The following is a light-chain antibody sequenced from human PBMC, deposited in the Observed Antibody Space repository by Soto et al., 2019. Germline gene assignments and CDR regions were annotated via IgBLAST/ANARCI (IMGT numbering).Light chain of an antibody. CDR3: QQSYSTPLT. V-gene: IGKV1-39*01. J-gene: IGKJ4*01. Sequence: DIQMTQSPSSLSESVGDRVTITCRASQSISSYLNWYQQKPGKAPKLLIYAASSLQSGDPSRFSGSGSGTDFTLTISSLQPENFANLYCQQSYSTPLTFGGGTKVAIK. CDR1: QSISSY. CDR2: AAS.